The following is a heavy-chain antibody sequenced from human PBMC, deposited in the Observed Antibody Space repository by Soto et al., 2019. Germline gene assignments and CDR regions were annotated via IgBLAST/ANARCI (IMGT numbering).Heavy chain of an antibody. CDR2: IIPIFGTT. D-gene: IGHD3-22*01. J-gene: IGHJ4*02. Sequence: QVQLVQSGAEVKKPGSSVKVSCKASGGTFSRYAISWVRQAPGQGLEWMGGIIPIFGTTNYAQKFQGRVTSPADESTSTAYMELSSLRSEDTAVYYCARHSYESSGYYRYYFHYWGQGALVTVSS. CDR3: ARHSYESSGYYRYYFHY. CDR1: GGTFSRYA. V-gene: IGHV1-69*12.